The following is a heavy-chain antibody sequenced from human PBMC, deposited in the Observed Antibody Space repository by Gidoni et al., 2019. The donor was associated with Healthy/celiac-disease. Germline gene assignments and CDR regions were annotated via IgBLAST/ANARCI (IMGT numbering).Heavy chain of an antibody. Sequence: EVQLVQSGAEVKKPGESLRISCKGSGYSFTSYWISWVRQMPGKGLEWMGRIDPSDSYTNYSPSFQGHVTISADKSISTAYLQWSSLKASDTAMYYCARLIQVGYYGSGSSQRLGDWFDPWGQGTLVTVSS. V-gene: IGHV5-10-1*03. CDR1: GYSFTSYW. D-gene: IGHD3-10*01. CDR3: ARLIQVGYYGSGSSQRLGDWFDP. CDR2: IDPSDSYT. J-gene: IGHJ5*02.